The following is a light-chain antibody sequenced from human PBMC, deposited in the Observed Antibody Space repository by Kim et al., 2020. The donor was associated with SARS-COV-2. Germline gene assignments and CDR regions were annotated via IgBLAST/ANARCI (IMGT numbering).Light chain of an antibody. Sequence: SIPISSTGTSSDVSGYNYVSWYQQHPGKAPKLMIYDVSNRPSGVSNRFSGSKSGNTASLTISGLQAEDEADYYCSSYTSSSTNYVFGTGTKVTVL. V-gene: IGLV2-14*03. J-gene: IGLJ1*01. CDR2: DVS. CDR3: SSYTSSSTNYV. CDR1: SSDVSGYNY.